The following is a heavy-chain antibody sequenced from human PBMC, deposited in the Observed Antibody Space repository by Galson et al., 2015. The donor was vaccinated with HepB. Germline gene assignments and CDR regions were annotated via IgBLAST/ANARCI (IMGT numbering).Heavy chain of an antibody. J-gene: IGHJ6*03. CDR2: ISSNGGST. Sequence: SLRLSCAASGFTFSSYAMHWVRQAPGKGLEYVSAISSNGGSTYYADSVKGRFTISRDNSKNTLYLQMSSLRAEDTAVYYCVEDLATGTTESYYYYYYMDVWGKGTTVTVSS. D-gene: IGHD1-7*01. CDR3: VEDLATGTTESYYYYYYMDV. CDR1: GFTFSSYA. V-gene: IGHV3-64D*06.